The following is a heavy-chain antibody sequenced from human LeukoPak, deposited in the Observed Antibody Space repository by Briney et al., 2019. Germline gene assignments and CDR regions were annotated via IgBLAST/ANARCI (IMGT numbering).Heavy chain of an antibody. CDR1: GYTFTSYY. Sequence: ASVTVSCKPSGYTFTSYYKHWVRQAPGQGLEWMGLINPSGGSTSYAPKFQGRVTMTRDTSMSTAYMELSSLRSEDTAVYYCARVAVAGKGNGMDVWGQGTTVTVSS. CDR2: INPSGGST. J-gene: IGHJ6*02. V-gene: IGHV1-46*01. CDR3: ARVAVAGKGNGMDV. D-gene: IGHD6-19*01.